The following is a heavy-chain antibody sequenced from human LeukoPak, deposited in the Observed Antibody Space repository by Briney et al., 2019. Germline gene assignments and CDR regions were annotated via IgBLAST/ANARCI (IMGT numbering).Heavy chain of an antibody. D-gene: IGHD6-13*01. V-gene: IGHV1-2*02. Sequence: ASVKVSCKASGYTFTGYYMHWVRQAPGQGLEWMGWINPNSGGTNYAQKFQGRVTMTRDTSISTAYMELSRLRSVDTAVYYCARDGLRYSSSWGLNWFDPWGQGTLVTVSS. CDR1: GYTFTGYY. CDR3: ARDGLRYSSSWGLNWFDP. CDR2: INPNSGGT. J-gene: IGHJ5*02.